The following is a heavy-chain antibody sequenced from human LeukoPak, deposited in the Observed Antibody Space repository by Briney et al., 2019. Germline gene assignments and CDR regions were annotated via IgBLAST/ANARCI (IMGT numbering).Heavy chain of an antibody. CDR3: ARSGSLEPPDYYYYYMDV. Sequence: GASVKVSCKASVGTFSSYAISWVRQAPGQGLEWMGGIIPIFGTANYAQKFQGRVTITTDESTSTAYMELSSLRSEDTAVYYCARSGSLEPPDYYYYYMDVWGKGTTVTVSS. CDR2: IIPIFGTA. D-gene: IGHD1-1*01. CDR1: VGTFSSYA. J-gene: IGHJ6*03. V-gene: IGHV1-69*05.